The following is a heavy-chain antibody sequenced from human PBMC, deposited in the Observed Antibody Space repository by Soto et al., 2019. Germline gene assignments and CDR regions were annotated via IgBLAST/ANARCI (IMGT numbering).Heavy chain of an antibody. CDR2: ISWNSGSI. J-gene: IGHJ3*01. V-gene: IGHV3-9*01. CDR3: AKDMAVPYGGGFGEFGQPS. Sequence: GGSLRLSCAASGFTFDDYAMHWVRQAPGKGLEWVSGISWNSGSIGYADSVKGRFTISRDNAKNSLYLQMNSLRAEVTALYYCAKDMAVPYGGGFGEFGQPSWGQGTMVTVSS. D-gene: IGHD3-10*01. CDR1: GFTFDDYA.